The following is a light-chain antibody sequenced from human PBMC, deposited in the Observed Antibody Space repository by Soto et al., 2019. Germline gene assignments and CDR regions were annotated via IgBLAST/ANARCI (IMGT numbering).Light chain of an antibody. CDR1: QSVSSSY. CDR2: GAS. V-gene: IGKV3-20*01. Sequence: EIVLTQSPGTLSLSLGERATLSCRASQSVSSSYLAWYHQKPGQAPRLLIYGASSSATGIPDRFRGSGSGTYFTLTIRRLEPEDFAVYYCQQYGNSPWTFAQGTQVEIK. J-gene: IGKJ1*01. CDR3: QQYGNSPWT.